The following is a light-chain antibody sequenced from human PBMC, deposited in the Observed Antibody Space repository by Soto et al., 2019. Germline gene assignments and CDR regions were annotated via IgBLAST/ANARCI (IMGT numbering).Light chain of an antibody. CDR2: RAS. J-gene: IGKJ1*01. Sequence: EIVITLSPATLSVSPGERATLSCTASHYVYSNVAWFQQRPGQAPRLLIYRASTRATGPPARFSRSGSGTEFTLTITSLQSEDFALYYCQQYHGLWTFGQGTKVDIK. V-gene: IGKV3-15*01. CDR1: HYVYSN. CDR3: QQYHGLWT.